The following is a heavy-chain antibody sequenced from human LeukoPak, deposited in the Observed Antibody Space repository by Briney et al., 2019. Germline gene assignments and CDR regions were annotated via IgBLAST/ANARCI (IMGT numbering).Heavy chain of an antibody. D-gene: IGHD3-22*01. CDR2: IYYSGST. V-gene: IGHV4-39*07. J-gene: IGHJ5*02. CDR1: GGSISSSSYY. Sequence: SETLSLTCTVSGGSISSSSYYWGWIRQPPGKGLEWIGSIYYSGSTYYNPSLKSRVTISVDTSKNQFSLKLSSVTAADTAVYYCARSSMIVVVLTGVNWFDPWGQGTLVTVSS. CDR3: ARSSMIVVVLTGVNWFDP.